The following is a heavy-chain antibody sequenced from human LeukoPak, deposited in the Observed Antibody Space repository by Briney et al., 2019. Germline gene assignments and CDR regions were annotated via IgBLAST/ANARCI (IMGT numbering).Heavy chain of an antibody. CDR3: ARDAGGSGSYYSRLDY. D-gene: IGHD3-10*01. J-gene: IGHJ4*02. Sequence: PSETLSLTCTVSGGSISSGSYYWSWIRQPAGKGLEWIGRIYTSGSTNYNPSLKSRVTISLDRSKNQFSLKLNSVTAADTAVYYCARDAGGSGSYYSRLDYWGQGTLVTVSS. CDR1: GGSISSGSYY. CDR2: IYTSGST. V-gene: IGHV4-61*02.